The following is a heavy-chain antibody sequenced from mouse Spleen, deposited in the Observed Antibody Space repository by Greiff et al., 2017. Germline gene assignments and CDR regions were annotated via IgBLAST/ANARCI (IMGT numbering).Heavy chain of an antibody. V-gene: IGHV3-6*01. D-gene: IGHD2-4*01. J-gene: IGHJ2*01. CDR2: ISYDGSN. CDR1: GYSITSGYY. Sequence: EVKLMESGPGLVKPSQSLSLTCSVTGYSITSGYYWNWIRQFPGNKLEWMGYISYDGSNNYNPSLKNRISITRDTSKNQFFLKLNSVTTEDTATYYCARGRLPFDYWGQGTTLTVSS. CDR3: ARGRLPFDY.